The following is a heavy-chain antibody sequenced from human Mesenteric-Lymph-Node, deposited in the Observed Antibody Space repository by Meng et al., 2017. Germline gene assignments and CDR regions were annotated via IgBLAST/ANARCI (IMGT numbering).Heavy chain of an antibody. CDR2: IYHSGRT. D-gene: IGHD4-17*01. V-gene: IGHV4-4*02. Sequence: QVQLQESGPGLVQPSGTLALPCDVSGGSSGNDQWWCWVRQAVGQGLEWIGEIYHSGRTNYKPSDKSGVRISVDKSQNHFSLRLSSVTAAETAVYYCTTLYGDSISWGQGTLVTVSS. CDR1: GGSSGNDQW. J-gene: IGHJ4*02. CDR3: TTLYGDSIS.